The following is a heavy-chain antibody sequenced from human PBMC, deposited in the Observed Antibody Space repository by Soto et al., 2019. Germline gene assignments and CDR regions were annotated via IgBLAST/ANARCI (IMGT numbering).Heavy chain of an antibody. CDR3: ARGPRYCSTTSCFSGVTWFDP. V-gene: IGHV1-18*04. CDR1: GYTFTSYG. D-gene: IGHD2-2*01. J-gene: IGHJ5*02. Sequence: ASVKVSCKASGYTFTSYGISWVRQAPGQGLEWMGWISSYNGNTNYAQRVQGRVTMTTDTSTSTTYMELRSLRSDDTAVYYCARGPRYCSTTSCFSGVTWFDPWGQGTLVTVSS. CDR2: ISSYNGNT.